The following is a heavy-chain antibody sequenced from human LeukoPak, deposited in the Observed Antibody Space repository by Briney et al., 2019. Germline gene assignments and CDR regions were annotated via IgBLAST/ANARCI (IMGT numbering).Heavy chain of an antibody. CDR3: ARVGGYSYYYGMDV. Sequence: SVKVSCKASGYTFTSYGISWVRQAPGQGLEWMGGIIPIFGTANYAQKFQGRVTITADESTSTAYMELSSLRSEDTAVYYCARVGGYSYYYGMDVWGQGTTVTVSS. D-gene: IGHD5-12*01. J-gene: IGHJ6*02. CDR2: IIPIFGTA. CDR1: GYTFTSYG. V-gene: IGHV1-69*13.